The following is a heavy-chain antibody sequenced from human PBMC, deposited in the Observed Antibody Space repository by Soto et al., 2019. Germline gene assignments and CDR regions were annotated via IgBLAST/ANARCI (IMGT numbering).Heavy chain of an antibody. CDR2: IYSGGST. J-gene: IGHJ5*02. D-gene: IGHD5-12*01. Sequence: EVQLLESGGGLVQPGGSLRLSCAASGFTVSSNYMSWVRQAPGKGLEWVSVIYSGGSTYYADSVKGRFTISRDNSKNTLYLQMNSLRAEDTAVYYCARAPYSGYDFVDWFDPWGQGTLVTVSS. CDR1: GFTVSSNY. V-gene: IGHV3-66*01. CDR3: ARAPYSGYDFVDWFDP.